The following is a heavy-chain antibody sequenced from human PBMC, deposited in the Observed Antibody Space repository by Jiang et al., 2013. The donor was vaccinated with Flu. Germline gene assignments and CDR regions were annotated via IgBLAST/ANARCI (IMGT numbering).Heavy chain of an antibody. D-gene: IGHD6-13*01. CDR2: TYYRSKWYN. J-gene: IGHJ4*02. CDR3: ARCCRKSSSWTGYFDY. CDR1: GDSVSSNSAA. V-gene: IGHV6-1*01. Sequence: SQTLSLTCAISGDSVSSNSAAWNWIRQSPSRGLEWLGRTYYRSKWYNDYAVSVKSRITINPDTSKNQFSLQLNSVTPEDTAVYYCARCCRKSSSWTGYFDYWGQGTLVTVSS.